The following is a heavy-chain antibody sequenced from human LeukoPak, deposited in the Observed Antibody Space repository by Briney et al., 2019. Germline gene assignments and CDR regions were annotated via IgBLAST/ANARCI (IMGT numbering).Heavy chain of an antibody. V-gene: IGHV3-30*18. J-gene: IGHJ4*02. CDR2: ISYDGSDK. D-gene: IGHD1-26*01. Sequence: PGGSLRLSCAASGFXFSSYGIHWVRQAPGKGLEWVAAISYDGSDKNYADSLKGRFTISRDNSKNMLYLQMNSLRVEDTAVYYCAKEYRHSGSYSLPYFDYWGQGTLVTVSS. CDR3: AKEYRHSGSYSLPYFDY. CDR1: GFXFSSYG.